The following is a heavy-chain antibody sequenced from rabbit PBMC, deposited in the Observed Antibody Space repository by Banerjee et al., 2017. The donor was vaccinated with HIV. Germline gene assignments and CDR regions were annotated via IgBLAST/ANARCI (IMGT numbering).Heavy chain of an antibody. CDR2: IYAGSSGST. J-gene: IGHJ4*01. D-gene: IGHD4-1*01. Sequence: QSLEESGGGLVQPEASLTLTCTASGFSFSNDMWICWVRQAPGKGLEWIACIYAGSSGSTYYASWAKGRFTISKTSSTTVTLQMTSLTAADTATYFCARDLAGVIGWNFNLWGPGTLVTVS. CDR1: GFSFSNDMW. CDR3: ARDLAGVIGWNFNL. V-gene: IGHV1S40*01.